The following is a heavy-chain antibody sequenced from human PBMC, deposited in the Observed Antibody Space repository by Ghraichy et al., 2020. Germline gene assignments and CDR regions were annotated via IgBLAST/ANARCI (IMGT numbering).Heavy chain of an antibody. CDR1: GGSISSYY. Sequence: SETLSLTCTVSGGSISSYYWSWIRQPPGKGLEWIGYIYYSGSTNYNPSLKSRVTISVDTSKNQFSLKLSSVTAADTAVYYCARGTYRSGSYYNGYYYYGMDVWGQGTTVTVSS. CDR2: IYYSGST. D-gene: IGHD3-10*01. J-gene: IGHJ6*02. CDR3: ARGTYRSGSYYNGYYYYGMDV. V-gene: IGHV4-59*01.